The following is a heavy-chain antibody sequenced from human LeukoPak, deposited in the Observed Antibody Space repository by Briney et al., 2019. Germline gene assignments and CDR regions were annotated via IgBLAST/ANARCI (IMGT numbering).Heavy chain of an antibody. V-gene: IGHV1-8*01. CDR2: MNPNSGNT. CDR3: ARGIGSTTVTTLEYYFDY. D-gene: IGHD4-17*01. CDR1: GYTFTNCD. J-gene: IGHJ4*02. Sequence: GASVKVSCKASGYTFTNCDINWVRQATGQGLEWMGWMNPNSGNTGYAQKFQGRVSMTRNTSMSTAYMELSSLRSEDTAVYYCARGIGSTTVTTLEYYFDYWGQGTLVTVSS.